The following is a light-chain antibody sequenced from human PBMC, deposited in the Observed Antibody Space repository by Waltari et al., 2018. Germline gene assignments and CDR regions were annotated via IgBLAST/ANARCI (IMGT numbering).Light chain of an antibody. CDR3: QAWDYSTAV. CDR2: EDK. CDR1: KLGDKY. J-gene: IGLJ1*01. V-gene: IGLV3-1*01. Sequence: SYELTQPPSVSVSPGQTASITCSGDKLGDKYVCWYQQKPGQSPILVIYEDKKRPSGIPERLSGSNSGNTATLTIGGAQAMDEADYSCQAWDYSTAVSGTGTTVTVL.